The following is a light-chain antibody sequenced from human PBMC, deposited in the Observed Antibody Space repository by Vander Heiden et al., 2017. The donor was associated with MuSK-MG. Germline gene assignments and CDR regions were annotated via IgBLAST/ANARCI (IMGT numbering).Light chain of an antibody. Sequence: TQMTQPPSSSSASVGGRVTICRRGSNFISSWLAWYQQKAEKAPKLLIYGASSSQSGVPSRISSSGSATDFTLTSSSLQPEDFATYYWQQANRFPYTFGHGTKVDI. J-gene: IGKJ3*01. CDR2: GAS. V-gene: IGKV1-12*01. CDR1: NFISSW. CDR3: QQANRFPYT.